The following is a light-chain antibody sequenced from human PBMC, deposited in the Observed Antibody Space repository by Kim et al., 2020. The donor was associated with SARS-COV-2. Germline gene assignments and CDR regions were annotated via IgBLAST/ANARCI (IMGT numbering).Light chain of an antibody. Sequence: ELTQPPSAPGTPGQRVTISCSGSSSNIGSNTVNWYQQLPGTAPKLLVFSNDQRPSGVPDRFSGSKSGTSASLAISGLQSDDESDYYCAAWDDSLNGWVFGGGTQLTVL. V-gene: IGLV1-44*01. CDR2: SND. J-gene: IGLJ3*02. CDR3: AAWDDSLNGWV. CDR1: SSNIGSNT.